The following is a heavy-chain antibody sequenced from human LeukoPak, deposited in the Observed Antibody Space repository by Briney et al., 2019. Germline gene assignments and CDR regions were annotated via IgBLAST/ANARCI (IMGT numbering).Heavy chain of an antibody. V-gene: IGHV1-2*03. D-gene: IGHD5-12*01. CDR2: INPNSGGT. CDR3: ARDGLSRGGYDYRGYYFDY. J-gene: IGHJ4*02. CDR1: GYTFTDYF. Sequence: LVASVKVSCKASGYTFTDYFMHWVRQAPGQGLEWMGWINPNSGGTNYAQKFQGRVTMTRDTSISTAYMELSSLRSDDTAVYYCARDGLSRGGYDYRGYYFDYWGQGTLVTVSS.